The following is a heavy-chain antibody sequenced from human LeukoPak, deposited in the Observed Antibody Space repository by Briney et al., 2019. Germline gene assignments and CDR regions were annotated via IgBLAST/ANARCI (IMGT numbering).Heavy chain of an antibody. CDR1: GFTFSTYA. CDR2: ISISGGNT. J-gene: IGHJ1*01. D-gene: IGHD3-16*01. Sequence: GGSLRLSCAASGFTFSTYAMNWVRLAPGKGLEWVSGISISGGNTNYADSVKGRFTISRDNSKNTVYLQMNSLRAEDTAVYYCARGLMMAQYFQYWGQGTLVIVSS. CDR3: ARGLMMAQYFQY. V-gene: IGHV3-23*01.